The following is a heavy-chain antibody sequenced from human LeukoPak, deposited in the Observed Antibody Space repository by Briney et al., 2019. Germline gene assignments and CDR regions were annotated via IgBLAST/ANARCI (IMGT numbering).Heavy chain of an antibody. CDR3: ARGRGSAGSTSCYYCYYYMDV. V-gene: IGHV3-48*03. D-gene: IGHD2-2*01. J-gene: IGHJ6*03. CDR2: ISSSGGTI. Sequence: GGSLRLSCAASGFTFSSYEMNWVRQAPGKGLEWISYISSSGGTIYYADSVKGRFTISRDNANNSLYLQMNSLRAEDTAVYYCARGRGSAGSTSCYYCYYYMDVWGKGTTVTVSS. CDR1: GFTFSSYE.